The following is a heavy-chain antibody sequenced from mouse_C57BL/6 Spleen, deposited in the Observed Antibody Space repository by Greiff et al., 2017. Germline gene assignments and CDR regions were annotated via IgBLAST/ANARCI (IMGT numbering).Heavy chain of an antibody. V-gene: IGHV1-82*01. J-gene: IGHJ4*01. CDR1: GYAFSSSW. CDR3: ALTGSSYYYAMDY. Sequence: VMLVESGPELVKPGASVKISCKASGYAFSSSWMNWVKQRPGKGLEWIGRIYPGDGDTNYNGKFKGKATLTADKSSSTAYMQLSSLTSEDSAVYFCALTGSSYYYAMDYWGQGTSVTVSS. CDR2: IYPGDGDT. D-gene: IGHD1-1*01.